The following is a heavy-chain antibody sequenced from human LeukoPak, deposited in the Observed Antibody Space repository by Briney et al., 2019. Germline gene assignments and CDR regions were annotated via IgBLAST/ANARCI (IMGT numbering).Heavy chain of an antibody. D-gene: IGHD4-11*01. CDR2: INHSGST. J-gene: IGHJ4*02. CDR1: GGSFSGYY. CDR3: ASASITRYYFDC. Sequence: PSETLSLTCAVSGGSFSGYYWSWIRQPPGKGLEWIGEINHSGSTNYNPSLKSRVTISVDTSKNQFSLMLRSVTAAGTAVYYCASASITRYYFDCWGQGTLVTVSS. V-gene: IGHV4-34*01.